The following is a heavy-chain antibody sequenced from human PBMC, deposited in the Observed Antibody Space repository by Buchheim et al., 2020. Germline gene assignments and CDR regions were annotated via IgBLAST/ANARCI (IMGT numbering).Heavy chain of an antibody. CDR3: ARDFSGWSRDY. D-gene: IGHD6-19*01. CDR1: GFSFSPFG. Sequence: DVQLVESGGGLVMPGGSLTLSCVTSGFSFSPFGMTWVRQAPGKGLEWVATVGSGHHTFYADLVEGRFTVSRDHARRSVYLQLNSLRAEDTAVYFCARDFSGWSRDYWGQGTL. J-gene: IGHJ4*02. CDR2: VGSGHHT. V-gene: IGHV3-21*01.